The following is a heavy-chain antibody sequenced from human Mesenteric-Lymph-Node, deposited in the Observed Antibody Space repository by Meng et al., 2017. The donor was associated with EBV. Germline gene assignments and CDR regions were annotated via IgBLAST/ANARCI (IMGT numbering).Heavy chain of an antibody. V-gene: IGHV4-34*02. D-gene: IGHD3-16*01. CDR3: ATLGSFASSIDP. J-gene: IGHJ5*02. Sequence: QGKVTQWGAGLLKPSETLSLPGAVYGASFSDYYWTWIRQPPGKGLEWIGEVNHGGATIYNPSLESRVTISIDTSKNQFSLKVTSVTAADTAVYFCATLGSFASSIDPWGQGTLVTVSS. CDR2: VNHGGAT. CDR1: GASFSDYY.